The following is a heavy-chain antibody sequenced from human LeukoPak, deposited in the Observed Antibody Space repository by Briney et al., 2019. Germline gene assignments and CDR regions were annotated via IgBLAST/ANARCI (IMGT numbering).Heavy chain of an antibody. CDR1: GFIFSSYW. D-gene: IGHD6-19*01. CDR2: ISGSGGST. CDR3: AKDPPGIAVAGVRY. Sequence: GGSLRLSCAASGFIFSSYWMSWVRQAPGKGLEWVSAISGSGGSTYYADSVKGRFTISRDNSKNTLYLQMNSLRAEDTAVYYCAKDPPGIAVAGVRYWGQGTLVTVSS. J-gene: IGHJ4*02. V-gene: IGHV3-23*01.